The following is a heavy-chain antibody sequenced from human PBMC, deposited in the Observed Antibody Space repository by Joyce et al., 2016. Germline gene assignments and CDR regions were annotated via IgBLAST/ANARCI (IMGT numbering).Heavy chain of an antibody. CDR2: IGYDGMNK. V-gene: IGHV3-33*01. J-gene: IGHJ6*04. CDR1: GFTFSNYG. D-gene: IGHD2-2*01. Sequence: QVQLVESGGGVVQPGRPLRLSCAASGFTFSNYGMDWVRQAPGKGREWGAVIGYDGMNKPYVDSVKGRFTISRDNSKNTLYLQVNSLRAGDTAVYYCARDVVAVPGAPNYYYYAMDVWGKGTTVTVSS. CDR3: ARDVVAVPGAPNYYYYAMDV.